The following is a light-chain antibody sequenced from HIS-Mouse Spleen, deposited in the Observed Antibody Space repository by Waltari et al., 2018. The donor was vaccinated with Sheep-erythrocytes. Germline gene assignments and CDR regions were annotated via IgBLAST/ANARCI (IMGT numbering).Light chain of an antibody. CDR2: ADS. CDR1: SLPKKY. CDR3: YSTDRSGNHWV. V-gene: IGLV3-10*01. J-gene: IGLJ3*02. Sequence: SYDLTQPPSVSVSPGQTARIPCSGDSLPKKYAYWYQQQSGQAPVLVIYADSKRPSGIPERFSGSSSGTMANLTSSGAQVEDEAADYWYSTDRSGNHWVFGGGTKLTVL.